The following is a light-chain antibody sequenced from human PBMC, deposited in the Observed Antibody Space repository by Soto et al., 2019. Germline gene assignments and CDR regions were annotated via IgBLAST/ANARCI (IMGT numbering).Light chain of an antibody. CDR2: RAS. V-gene: IGKV3-15*01. CDR1: QSIGPN. CDR3: QQYENWPPYN. Sequence: TQSPDTLSASLGEIVTLSCKASQSIGPNLAWYQQRPGQAPRLLIHRASMRATGVPARFIGSGFGTEFTLTITNLQSEDFAVYFCQQYENWPPYNFGQGTKLDI. J-gene: IGKJ2*01.